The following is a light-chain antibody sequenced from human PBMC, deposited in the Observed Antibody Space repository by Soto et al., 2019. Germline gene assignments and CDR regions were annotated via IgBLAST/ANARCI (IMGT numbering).Light chain of an antibody. Sequence: QSALTQPASLSGSPGQSITISCTGTSSDIGAYDYVSWFQQHPGKAPKLMISEVNNRPSGVSNRFSGSTSGNTAYLTISGLQVEDEAEYFCSSFTTTSTHVFGTGTKATVL. J-gene: IGLJ1*01. CDR1: SSDIGAYDY. V-gene: IGLV2-14*01. CDR2: EVN. CDR3: SSFTTTSTHV.